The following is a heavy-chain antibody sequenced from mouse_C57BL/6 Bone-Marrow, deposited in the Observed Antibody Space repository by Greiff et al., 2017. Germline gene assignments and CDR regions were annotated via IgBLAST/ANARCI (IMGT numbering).Heavy chain of an antibody. V-gene: IGHV1-55*01. J-gene: IGHJ2*01. CDR1: GYTFTSYW. CDR2: IYPGSGST. D-gene: IGHD2-3*01. Sequence: QVQLQQPGAELVKPGASVKMSCKASGYTFTSYWITWVKQWPGQGLEWIGDIYPGSGSTNYNEKFKSKATLTVDTSSSTAYMQLSSLTSEDSAVYYCARWGLLLYYFDYWGQGTTLTVSS. CDR3: ARWGLLLYYFDY.